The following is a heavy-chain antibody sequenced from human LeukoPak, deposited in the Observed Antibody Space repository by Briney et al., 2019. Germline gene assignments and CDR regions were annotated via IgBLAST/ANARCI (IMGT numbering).Heavy chain of an antibody. J-gene: IGHJ4*02. V-gene: IGHV4-34*01. CDR3: ARGHYSSSWYFSY. Sequence: PSETLSLTCAVYGGSFSGYYWSWIRQPPGKGLEWIGEINHSGSTNYNPSLKSRVTISVDTSKNQFSLKLSSVTAADTAVYYCARGHYSSSWYFSYWGQGTLVTVSS. D-gene: IGHD6-13*01. CDR1: GGSFSGYY. CDR2: INHSGST.